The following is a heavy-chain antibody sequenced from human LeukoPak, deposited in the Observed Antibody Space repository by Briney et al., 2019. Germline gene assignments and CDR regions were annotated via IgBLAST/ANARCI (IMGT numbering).Heavy chain of an antibody. V-gene: IGHV4-34*01. J-gene: IGHJ4*02. CDR3: AILYGDYEYYFDY. Sequence: SETLSLICAVYGESFSGYYWSWIRQPPGKGLEWIGEINHSGSTNYNPSLKSRVTISVDTSKNQFSLKLSSVTAADTAVYYCAILYGDYEYYFDYWGQGTLVTVSS. D-gene: IGHD4-17*01. CDR2: INHSGST. CDR1: GESFSGYY.